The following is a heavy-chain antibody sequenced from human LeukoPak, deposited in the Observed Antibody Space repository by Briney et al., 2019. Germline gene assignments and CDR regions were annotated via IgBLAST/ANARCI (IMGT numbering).Heavy chain of an antibody. CDR1: GGSISPYY. CDR2: IFYSGST. J-gene: IGHJ4*02. CDR3: ARGGAFLTD. V-gene: IGHV4-59*08. Sequence: SETLSLTCTVSGGSISPYYWSWVRQPPGKGLEWIGYIFYSGSTNYNPSLTSRVTISVDTSKNRFSLKLSSVTAADTAVYYCARGGAFLTDWGQGTLVTVSS. D-gene: IGHD1-26*01.